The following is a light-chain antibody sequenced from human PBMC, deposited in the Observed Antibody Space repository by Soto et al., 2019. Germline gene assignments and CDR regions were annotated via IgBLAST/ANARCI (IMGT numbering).Light chain of an antibody. V-gene: IGKV1-9*01. CDR1: QGISRY. CDR3: QQLNSYPWT. Sequence: DIQLTQSPSFLSASVGDRVTITCRASQGISRYLAWYQQKPGKAPKLLIYTASTLQSGVPSRFSGSGSGTEFTLTISSLQPADFATYYCQQLNSYPWTFGQGTKVEIK. CDR2: TAS. J-gene: IGKJ1*01.